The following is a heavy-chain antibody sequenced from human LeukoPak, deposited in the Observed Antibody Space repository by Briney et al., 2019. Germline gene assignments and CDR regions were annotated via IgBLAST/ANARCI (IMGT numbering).Heavy chain of an antibody. CDR3: ARDPAYGDSSGYYPSFDY. Sequence: AASVKVSCKASGGTFSSYAISWVRQAPGQGLEWMGGIIPIFGTANYAQKFQGRVTITADESTSTAYMELSSLRSEDTAVYYCARDPAYGDSSGYYPSFDYWGQGTLVTVSS. CDR2: IIPIFGTA. D-gene: IGHD3-22*01. CDR1: GGTFSSYA. J-gene: IGHJ4*02. V-gene: IGHV1-69*13.